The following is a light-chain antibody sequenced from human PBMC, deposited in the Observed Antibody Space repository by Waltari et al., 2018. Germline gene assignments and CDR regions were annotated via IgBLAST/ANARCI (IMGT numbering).Light chain of an antibody. CDR2: GNN. CDR1: SPNIRAGYA. V-gene: IGLV1-40*01. Sequence: QSVLTQPPSVSGAPGQRITISCTATSPNIRAGYAVHWYLQLPGTAPKRLILGNNNRPSGVPDRFSASKSDTSASLAITGLQAEDEADYYCQSYDSSLSGVLFGGGTKLTVL. J-gene: IGLJ2*01. CDR3: QSYDSSLSGVL.